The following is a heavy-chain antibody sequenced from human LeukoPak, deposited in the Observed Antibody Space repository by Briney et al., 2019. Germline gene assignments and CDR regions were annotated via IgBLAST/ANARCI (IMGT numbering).Heavy chain of an antibody. Sequence: GGSLRLSCAASGFTFSSYGMNWVRQAPGKGVEWVSYISSSGSTIYYADSVKGRFTISRDNAKNSLYLQMNSLRAEDTAVYYCARDLGEMAPSPSGVDYWGQGTLVTVSS. V-gene: IGHV3-48*03. CDR1: GFTFSSYG. J-gene: IGHJ4*02. CDR3: ARDLGEMAPSPSGVDY. D-gene: IGHD5-24*01. CDR2: ISSSGSTI.